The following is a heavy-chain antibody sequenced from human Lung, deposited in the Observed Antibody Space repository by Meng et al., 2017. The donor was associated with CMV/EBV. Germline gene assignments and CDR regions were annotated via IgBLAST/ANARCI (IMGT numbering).Heavy chain of an antibody. J-gene: IGHJ6*02. CDR1: GFTFSGSA. Sequence: GGSLRLXCAASGFTFSGSAMHWVRQASGKGLEWVGRIRSKANSYATAYAASVKGRFTISRDDSKNTAYLQMNSLKTEDTAVYYCTRRGEAPAAMFNGMDVWXQGTTVNVSS. V-gene: IGHV3-73*01. D-gene: IGHD2-2*01. CDR3: TRRGEAPAAMFNGMDV. CDR2: IRSKANSYAT.